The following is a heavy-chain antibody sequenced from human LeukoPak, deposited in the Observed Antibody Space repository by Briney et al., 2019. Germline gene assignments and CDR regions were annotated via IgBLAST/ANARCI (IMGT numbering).Heavy chain of an antibody. J-gene: IGHJ4*02. CDR3: VRRVRYFGQNDY. CDR1: GASMRDYY. Sequence: SETLSLTCTGSGASMRDYYWSWIRQPPGKGLEWIGYIYCTGSTNYNPSLKSRVTMSVDTSKNQISLKLSSVTAADSAVYYCVRRVRYFGQNDYWGQGTLVTVSS. CDR2: IYCTGST. D-gene: IGHD3-9*01. V-gene: IGHV4-59*08.